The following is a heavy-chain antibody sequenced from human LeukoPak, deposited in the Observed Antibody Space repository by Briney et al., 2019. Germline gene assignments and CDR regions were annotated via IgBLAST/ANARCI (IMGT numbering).Heavy chain of an antibody. J-gene: IGHJ5*02. CDR3: ARGVGAARFDP. Sequence: KPSETLSLTCAVYGGSFSGYYWSWIRQPPGKGLEWIGEINHSGSTNYNPSLKSRVTISVDTSKNQFSLKLSSVTAADTAVYYCARGVGAARFDPWGQGTLVTVSS. V-gene: IGHV4-34*01. D-gene: IGHD1-26*01. CDR1: GGSFSGYY. CDR2: INHSGST.